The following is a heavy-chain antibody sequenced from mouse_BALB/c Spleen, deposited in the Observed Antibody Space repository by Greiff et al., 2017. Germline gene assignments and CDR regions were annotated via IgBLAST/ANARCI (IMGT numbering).Heavy chain of an antibody. V-gene: IGHV3-2*02. J-gene: IGHJ2*01. CDR2: ISYSGST. CDR3: ARKMRDYGYFDY. D-gene: IGHD2-4*01. Sequence: DVQLQESGPGLVKPSQSLSLTCTVTGYSITSDYAWNWIRQFPGNKLEWMGYISYSGSTSYNPSLKSRISITRDTSKNQFFLQLNSVTTEDTATYYCARKMRDYGYFDYWGQGTTLTVSS. CDR1: GYSITSDYA.